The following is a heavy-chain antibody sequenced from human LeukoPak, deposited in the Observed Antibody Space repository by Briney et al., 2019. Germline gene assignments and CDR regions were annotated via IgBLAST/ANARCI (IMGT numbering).Heavy chain of an antibody. CDR2: IYWDDDK. D-gene: IGHD6-19*01. V-gene: IGHV2-5*02. Sequence: SGPTLVKPTQTLTLTSTFSGFSLSTSRVGVGWIRQPPGKALEWLALIYWDDDKRYSASLKSRLTITKDSSKNQVVFTMTNMDPVDTATYYCARDLAHSSGWYDYFDYWGQGTLVTVSS. J-gene: IGHJ4*02. CDR3: ARDLAHSSGWYDYFDY. CDR1: GFSLSTSRVG.